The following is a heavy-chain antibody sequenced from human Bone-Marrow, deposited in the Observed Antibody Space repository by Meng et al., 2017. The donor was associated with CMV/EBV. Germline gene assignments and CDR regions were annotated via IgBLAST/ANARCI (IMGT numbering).Heavy chain of an antibody. CDR3: ARDSGAGWYFDD. CDR1: GFTFDEYG. CDR2: ISSSSSYI. Sequence: GESLKISCAASGFTFDEYGMHWVRQTPGKGLEWVSSISSSSSYIYYADSVKGRFTISRDNAKNSLYLQMNSLRAEDTAVYYCARDSGAGWYFDDWGQGTLVTVSS. D-gene: IGHD6-19*01. V-gene: IGHV3-21*01. J-gene: IGHJ4*02.